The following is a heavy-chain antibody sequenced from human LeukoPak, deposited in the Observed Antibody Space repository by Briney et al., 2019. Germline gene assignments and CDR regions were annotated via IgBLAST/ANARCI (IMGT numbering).Heavy chain of an antibody. D-gene: IGHD3-22*01. V-gene: IGHV3-23*01. CDR3: AKGRVSSNGWTYNHY. Sequence: PGGSLTLSCAASRFTFSNYGLSWVRQAPGKGLEWVSSFSGSGGTTYYADSVKGRFTISRDNSKNTLYLQMNSLRAEDTAVYYCAKGRVSSNGWTYNHYSGQGALVTVSS. CDR1: RFTFSNYG. CDR2: FSGSGGTT. J-gene: IGHJ4*02.